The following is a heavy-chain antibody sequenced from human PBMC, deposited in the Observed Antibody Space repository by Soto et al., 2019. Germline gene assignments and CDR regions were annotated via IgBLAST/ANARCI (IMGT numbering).Heavy chain of an antibody. D-gene: IGHD5-12*01. CDR2: IYYSGNT. Sequence: SETLSLTCTVSGGSMSSYYWSWIRQPPGKGLEWIGYIYYSGNTNYNPSLKSRVTISVDTSKNQFSLKLSSVTAADTALYYCATASGYDYEPFDYWGQGTLVTVSS. J-gene: IGHJ4*02. V-gene: IGHV4-59*01. CDR3: ATASGYDYEPFDY. CDR1: GGSMSSYY.